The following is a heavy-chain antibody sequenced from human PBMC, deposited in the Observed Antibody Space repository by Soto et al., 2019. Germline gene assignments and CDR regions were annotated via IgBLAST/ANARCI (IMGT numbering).Heavy chain of an antibody. CDR2: ISWKSGSI. J-gene: IGHJ1*01. Sequence: GGSLRLSCAASGFTFDDYAMHWVRQAPGKGLEWVSGISWKSGSIGYADSVKGRFTISRDNAKNSLYLQMNSLRAEDTALYYCAKDTFPSSSLPKYFQHWGQGTLVTVSS. CDR3: AKDTFPSSSLPKYFQH. D-gene: IGHD6-13*01. CDR1: GFTFDDYA. V-gene: IGHV3-9*01.